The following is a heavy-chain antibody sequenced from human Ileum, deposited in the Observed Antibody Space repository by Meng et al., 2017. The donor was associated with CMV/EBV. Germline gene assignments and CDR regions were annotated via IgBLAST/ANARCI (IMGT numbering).Heavy chain of an antibody. CDR3: AKAVTTFCTSTTCALGVYFRH. D-gene: IGHD2-2*01. CDR2: ISWNSGAT. V-gene: IGHV3-9*01. Sequence: SLKISCAASGFTFDGYAMHWVRQAPGKGLEWVSGISWNSGATGYADSVKGRFTISRDNAKNSLYLHMNSLRAEDTALYYCAKAVTTFCTSTTCALGVYFRHWGPGTLVTVYS. CDR1: GFTFDGYA. J-gene: IGHJ1*01.